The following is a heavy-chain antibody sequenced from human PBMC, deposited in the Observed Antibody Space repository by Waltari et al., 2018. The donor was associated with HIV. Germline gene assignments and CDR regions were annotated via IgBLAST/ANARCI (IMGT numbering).Heavy chain of an antibody. J-gene: IGHJ4*02. CDR2: INRDSSKK. D-gene: IGHD4-17*01. CDR3: ATHDNGAVDF. Sequence: EVQLVESGGDLVQPGGSLRLFCIGSGFTFGRDSMGWVRQTPGRGLELVANINRDSSKKHYVDSVKGRFTISRDNAKSSLYLQMNSLRVEDTALYYCATHDNGAVDFRGQGTLVTVSS. V-gene: IGHV3-7*01. CDR1: GFTFGRDS.